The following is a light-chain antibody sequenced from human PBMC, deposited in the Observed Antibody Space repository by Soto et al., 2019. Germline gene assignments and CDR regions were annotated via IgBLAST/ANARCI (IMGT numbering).Light chain of an antibody. CDR1: SSDVGAYNY. V-gene: IGLV2-14*01. Sequence: QSVLTQPASVSGSPGQSITISCTGTSSDVGAYNYVSWYQQHPGKAPKLMICDVSNRPSGVSNRFSGSKSGNTASLTISGLQAEDEADYYCSSYTSSSTYVFGTGTKVTVL. CDR3: SSYTSSSTYV. CDR2: DVS. J-gene: IGLJ1*01.